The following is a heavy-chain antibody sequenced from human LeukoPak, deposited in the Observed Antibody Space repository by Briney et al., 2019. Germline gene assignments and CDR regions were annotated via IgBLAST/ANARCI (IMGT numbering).Heavy chain of an antibody. J-gene: IGHJ5*01. V-gene: IGHV3-53*01. D-gene: IGHD5-24*01. CDR3: ARAAGDGYNYGLWFDS. CDR1: GFTFSSYW. CDR2: IYSGGKT. Sequence: PGGSLRLSCAASGFTFSSYWMSWVRQAPGKGLEWVSVIYSGGKTDYADYVKGRFTISRDNSKNTLYLQMNSLRAEDTAVYYCARAAGDGYNYGLWFDSWGRGTLVTVSS.